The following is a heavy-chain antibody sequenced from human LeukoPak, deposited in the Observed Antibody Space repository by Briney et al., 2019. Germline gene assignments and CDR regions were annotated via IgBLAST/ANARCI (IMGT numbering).Heavy chain of an antibody. CDR3: ASQAGYSSSWEA. CDR1: GLIFSGSA. D-gene: IGHD6-13*01. J-gene: IGHJ5*02. Sequence: GGSLRLSCAASGLIFSGSAMHWVRQAPGKGLEWVGRMRSKANNYATGYATSVIGRFTISRDDSKNTRYLEMNSLRIEDTAVYFCASQAGYSSSWEAWGQGTLVTVSS. CDR2: MRSKANNYAT. V-gene: IGHV3-73*01.